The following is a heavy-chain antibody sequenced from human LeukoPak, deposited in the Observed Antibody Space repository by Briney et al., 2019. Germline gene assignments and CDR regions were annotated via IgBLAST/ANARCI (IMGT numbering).Heavy chain of an antibody. J-gene: IGHJ3*01. D-gene: IGHD3-16*01. CDR3: AHFRGGASDF. CDR1: GGSISSSSFY. V-gene: IGHV4-39*01. Sequence: SETLSLTCAVSGGSISSSSFYWGWIRQPPGKGLEWIGSIYYSGSTYYNPSLKSRVTISVDTSKNEFSLRLSSVTAADTAVYYCAHFRGGASDFWGRGTMVTVSS. CDR2: IYYSGST.